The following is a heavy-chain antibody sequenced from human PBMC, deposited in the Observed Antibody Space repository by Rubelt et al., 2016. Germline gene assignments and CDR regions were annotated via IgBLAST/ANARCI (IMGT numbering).Heavy chain of an antibody. Sequence: QVQLQQWGAGLLKPSETLSLTCAVYGGTFSGYLWSWIRQPPGKGLEWIGEINHSGSTNYNPSLKSRVTMSVDTSKSQFSLKLSSVTAADTAVYYCATAPRGKAYFDFWARGTLVTVSS. CDR1: GGTFSGYL. D-gene: IGHD3-10*01. V-gene: IGHV4-34*01. CDR3: ATAPRGKAYFDF. J-gene: IGHJ2*01. CDR2: INHSGST.